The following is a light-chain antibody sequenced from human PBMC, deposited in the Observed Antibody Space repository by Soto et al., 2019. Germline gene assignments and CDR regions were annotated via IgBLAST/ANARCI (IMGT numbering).Light chain of an antibody. CDR2: DNN. Sequence: QSVLTQPPSVSGAPGQRVTFSCTGSGSNIGAGYDVHWYQQLPGTAPKLLIYDNNNRPSGVPDRFSGSKSGTSASLAITGLQAEDEADYYCQSYDSGLSGYVFGTGTKLTVL. J-gene: IGLJ1*01. CDR1: GSNIGAGYD. CDR3: QSYDSGLSGYV. V-gene: IGLV1-40*01.